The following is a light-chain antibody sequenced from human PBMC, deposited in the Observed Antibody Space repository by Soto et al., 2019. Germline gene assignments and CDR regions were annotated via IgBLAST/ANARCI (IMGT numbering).Light chain of an antibody. CDR2: DVS. Sequence: HSALTQAASVSGFPGQSITISCTGTSSDVGGYNYVSWYQHHPGKAPKLMIYDVSNRPSGVSNRFSGSKSGNTASLTISGLQPEDEADYYCSSYTTSNTRQIVFGTGTKVTVL. J-gene: IGLJ1*01. V-gene: IGLV2-14*03. CDR3: SSYTTSNTRQIV. CDR1: SSDVGGYNY.